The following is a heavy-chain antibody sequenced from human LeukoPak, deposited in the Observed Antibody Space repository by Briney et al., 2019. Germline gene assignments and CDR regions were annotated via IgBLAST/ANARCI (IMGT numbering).Heavy chain of an antibody. J-gene: IGHJ4*02. CDR2: ISPDGNSR. V-gene: IGHV3-74*01. D-gene: IGHD1-1*01. Sequence: GGSLRLSCAASGFPFSTYAMHWVRQPPGKGLVWISRISPDGNSRGYADSVKGRFIISRDSATNTLSLQMNSLTADDTAVYYCARDGRLIPDIWGKGTLVTVPS. CDR1: GFPFSTYA. CDR3: ARDGRLIPDI.